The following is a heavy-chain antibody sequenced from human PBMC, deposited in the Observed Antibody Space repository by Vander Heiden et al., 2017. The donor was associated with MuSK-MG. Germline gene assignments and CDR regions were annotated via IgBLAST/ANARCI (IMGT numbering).Heavy chain of an antibody. V-gene: IGHV4-34*01. Sequence: QVQLQQWGAGLLKPSETLSLTCAVYGGSFSGYYWNGIRQPPGKGLEWIGEINHSGSTNYNPSLKSRVTISVDTSKNQFSLKLSSVTAADTAVYYCARGRLFWLVRVAVAGTNWFDPWGQGTLVTVSS. CDR1: GGSFSGYY. J-gene: IGHJ5*02. D-gene: IGHD6-19*01. CDR3: ARGRLFWLVRVAVAGTNWFDP. CDR2: INHSGST.